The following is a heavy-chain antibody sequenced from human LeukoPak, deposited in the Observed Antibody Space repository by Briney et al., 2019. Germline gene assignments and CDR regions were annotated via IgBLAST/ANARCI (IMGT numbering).Heavy chain of an antibody. V-gene: IGHV3-53*01. D-gene: IGHD1-1*01. CDR3: ARDHYTWNDAYLDY. CDR2: IYSDNT. Sequence: GGSLRLSCTVSGFTVSSNSMSWVRQAPGKGLEWVSFIYSDNTHYSDSVKGRFTISRDNSKNTLYLQMNSLRAKDTALYYCARDHYTWNDAYLDYWGQGTLVTVSS. J-gene: IGHJ4*02. CDR1: GFTVSSNS.